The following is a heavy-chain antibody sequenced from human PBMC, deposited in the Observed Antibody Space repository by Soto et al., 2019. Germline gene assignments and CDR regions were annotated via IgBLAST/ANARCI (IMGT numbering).Heavy chain of an antibody. V-gene: IGHV3-53*01. CDR3: AKDGRGSGSQYSSFGY. J-gene: IGHJ4*02. Sequence: EVQLVESGGGLIQPGGSLKLSCAASGFTVGNNYMSWVRQAPGKGLEWVSLIYSTGTTKYADSVKGRFTVSRNNAKTTLYLQKNSLRAEDTAVYYCAKDGRGSGSQYSSFGYWGQGTLVTVSS. CDR1: GFTVGNNY. D-gene: IGHD3-10*01. CDR2: IYSTGTT.